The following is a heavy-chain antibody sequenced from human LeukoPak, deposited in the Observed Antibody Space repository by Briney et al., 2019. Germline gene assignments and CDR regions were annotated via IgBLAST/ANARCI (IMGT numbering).Heavy chain of an antibody. CDR3: ARDDLGTSYFYYGMDV. CDR1: GFTFSSYA. J-gene: IGHJ6*02. D-gene: IGHD3/OR15-3a*01. CDR2: ISSGGSTI. Sequence: TGGSLRLSCAVSGFTFSSYAMSWVRQAPGKGLEWISYISSGGSTIYYADSVKGRFTISRDNAKKSLYLDMNCLRAEDTAVYYCARDDLGTSYFYYGMDVWGQGTTVTVSS. V-gene: IGHV3-48*01.